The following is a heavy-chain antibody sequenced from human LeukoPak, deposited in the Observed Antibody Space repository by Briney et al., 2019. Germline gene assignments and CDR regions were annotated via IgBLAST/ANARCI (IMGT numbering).Heavy chain of an antibody. CDR1: GGSISSYY. V-gene: IGHV4-59*01. Sequence: SETLSLTCTVSGGSISSYYWSWIRQPPGKGLEWIGYIYYSGSTNYNPSLKSRVTISVDTSKNQFSLKLGSVTAADTAGYYCARAPGYDSSGYQLWGQGTLATVSS. CDR3: ARAPGYDSSGYQL. CDR2: IYYSGST. J-gene: IGHJ4*02. D-gene: IGHD3-22*01.